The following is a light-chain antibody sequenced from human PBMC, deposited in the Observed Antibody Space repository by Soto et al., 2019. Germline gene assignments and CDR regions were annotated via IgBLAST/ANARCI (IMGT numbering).Light chain of an antibody. Sequence: QSALTQPRSVSGSPGQSVTISCTGTSSDVGGYNYVSWYQQHPGKAPKLMIYDVTKRPSGVPDRFSGSKSGNTASLTISGLQGEDEADYYCCAYAGRHTYVFGSGTKLTVL. V-gene: IGLV2-11*01. J-gene: IGLJ1*01. CDR3: CAYAGRHTYV. CDR2: DVT. CDR1: SSDVGGYNY.